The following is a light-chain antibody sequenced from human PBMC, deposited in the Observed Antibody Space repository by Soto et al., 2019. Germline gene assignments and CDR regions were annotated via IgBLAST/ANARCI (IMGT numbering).Light chain of an antibody. CDR2: GAS. CDR3: QQYRNWPRT. CDR1: QNIRSS. Sequence: EIVMTQSPATLSVSPGERATLSCRASQNIRSSLAWYQQRPGQAPRLLIYGASSRATGIPDRFSGSGSGTDFTLTINNLQSEDFAVYYCQQYRNWPRTFGQGTKVDIK. V-gene: IGKV3D-15*01. J-gene: IGKJ1*01.